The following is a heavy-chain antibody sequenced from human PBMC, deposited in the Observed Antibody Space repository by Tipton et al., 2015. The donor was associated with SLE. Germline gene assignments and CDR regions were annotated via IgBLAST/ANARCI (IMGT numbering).Heavy chain of an antibody. CDR1: GGSISSSSYY. CDR3: ARAPNWADFDY. Sequence: TLSLTCTVSGGSISSSSYYWGWIRQSPGKGLEWIGSIYYSGSTYYNPSLKSRVTVSADTSKNQFSLKLSSVTAADTAVYYCARAPNWADFDYWGQGTLVTVSS. CDR2: IYYSGST. V-gene: IGHV4-39*07. J-gene: IGHJ4*02. D-gene: IGHD7-27*01.